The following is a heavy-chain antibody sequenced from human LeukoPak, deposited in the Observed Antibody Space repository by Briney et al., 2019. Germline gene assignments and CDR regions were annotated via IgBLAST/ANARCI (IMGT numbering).Heavy chain of an antibody. Sequence: GGSLRLSCAASGFTFSNAWMSWVRQAPGKGLEWVGRIKSKSDGGTIDYAAPVKGRFTISRDDSKNTLYLQMNSLKTEDTAVYYCTTESVVVVAAAFDYWGQGTLVTVSS. D-gene: IGHD2-15*01. CDR3: TTESVVVVAAAFDY. CDR1: GFTFSNAW. V-gene: IGHV3-15*01. J-gene: IGHJ4*02. CDR2: IKSKSDGGTI.